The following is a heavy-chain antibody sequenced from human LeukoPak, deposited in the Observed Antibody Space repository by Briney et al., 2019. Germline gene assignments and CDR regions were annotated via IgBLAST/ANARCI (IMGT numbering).Heavy chain of an antibody. J-gene: IGHJ4*02. Sequence: PGGSLRLSCAASGFTFSSYWMYWVRQAPGKGLVWVSRINSDESSTSYADSVKGRFTISRDNAKNTLYLQMNSLRAEDTAVYYCAKDGLVWFRELNWGQGTLVTVSS. V-gene: IGHV3-74*01. CDR1: GFTFSSYW. CDR3: AKDGLVWFRELN. D-gene: IGHD3-10*01. CDR2: INSDESST.